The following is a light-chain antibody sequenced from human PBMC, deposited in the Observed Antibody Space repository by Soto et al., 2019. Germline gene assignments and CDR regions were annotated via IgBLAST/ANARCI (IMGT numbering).Light chain of an antibody. CDR3: QQYHSFSRT. Sequence: DIQMTQSPSTLSASVGGRVTITCRASQSISVWLAWYQQKPGKAPKPLIYKASSLESGVPSRFSGSGSGTEFTLTIISLQPDDFATYFCQQYHSFSRTFGPGTRVEIK. J-gene: IGKJ1*01. V-gene: IGKV1-5*03. CDR1: QSISVW. CDR2: KAS.